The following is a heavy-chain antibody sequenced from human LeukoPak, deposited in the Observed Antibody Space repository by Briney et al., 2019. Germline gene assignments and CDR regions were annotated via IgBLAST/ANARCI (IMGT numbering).Heavy chain of an antibody. J-gene: IGHJ4*02. Sequence: GGSHRLSCAASGITFSSYRMSCGRQAPGKGLEWVANIKEDGSKKDYMDFVKGRFTISRDNAKNSLYLHLNSLRAEDAAVYYCARFHSDYFDYWGQGTLVTVSS. V-gene: IGHV3-7*01. CDR1: GITFSSYR. CDR3: ARFHSDYFDY. CDR2: IKEDGSKK. D-gene: IGHD4-11*01.